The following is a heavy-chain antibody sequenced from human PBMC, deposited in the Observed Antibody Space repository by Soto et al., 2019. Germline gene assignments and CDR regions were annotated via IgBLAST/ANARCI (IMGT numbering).Heavy chain of an antibody. D-gene: IGHD6-6*01. CDR2: ISGSDDST. CDR1: GFTFSSYA. CDR3: ARRSSSATVDY. V-gene: IGHV3-23*01. Sequence: EVPLLESGGGLVQPGESLRLSCAASGFTFSSYAMSWVRQAPGKGLEWVSVISGSDDSTYYADSVKGRFTISRDNSKNTRYLQMNSLRAEDTAVYYCARRSSSATVDYWGQGTLVTVSS. J-gene: IGHJ4*02.